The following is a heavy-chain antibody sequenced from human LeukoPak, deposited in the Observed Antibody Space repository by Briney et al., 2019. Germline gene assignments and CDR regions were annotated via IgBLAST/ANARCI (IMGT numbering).Heavy chain of an antibody. CDR3: TRDGGDGYNYS. V-gene: IGHV3-49*03. D-gene: IGHD5-24*01. J-gene: IGHJ4*02. CDR1: GFTFGDYA. Sequence: GGSLRLYCTASGFTFGDYAMSWFRQAPGKGLEWVGFIRGKAYGGTTEYAASVKGRFTISRDDSKSIAYLQMNSLKTEDTAVYYCTRDGGDGYNYSWGQGTLVTVSS. CDR2: IRGKAYGGTT.